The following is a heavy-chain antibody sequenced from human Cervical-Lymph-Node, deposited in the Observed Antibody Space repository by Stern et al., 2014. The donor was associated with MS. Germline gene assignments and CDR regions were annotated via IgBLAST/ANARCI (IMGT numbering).Heavy chain of an antibody. V-gene: IGHV7-4-1*02. CDR1: GYTFTSYA. CDR3: AETEGNSYYGMDV. Sequence: QVQLVQSGAELKKPGASVTVSCKASGYTFTSYAMNWVRQAPGQGLEWMGWIHTNTGNPTYAQGLTGRFVLSSATSVSTASLRISSLKAEDTAVYYCAETEGNSYYGMDVWGQGTTVTVSS. CDR2: IHTNTGNP. J-gene: IGHJ6*02. D-gene: IGHD6-13*01.